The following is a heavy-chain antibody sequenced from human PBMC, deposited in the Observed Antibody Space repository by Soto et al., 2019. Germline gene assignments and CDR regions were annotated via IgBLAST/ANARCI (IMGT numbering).Heavy chain of an antibody. CDR1: GGSISSSSYY. D-gene: IGHD3-22*01. CDR3: ARAYYYDSSGYYYNWFDP. CDR2: IYYSGST. V-gene: IGHV4-39*01. Sequence: SETLSLTCTVSGGSISSSSYYWGWIRQPPGKGLEWIGSIYYSGSTHYNPSLKSRVTISVDTSKNQFSLKLSSVTAADTAVYYCARAYYYDSSGYYYNWFDPWGQGTLVTVSS. J-gene: IGHJ5*02.